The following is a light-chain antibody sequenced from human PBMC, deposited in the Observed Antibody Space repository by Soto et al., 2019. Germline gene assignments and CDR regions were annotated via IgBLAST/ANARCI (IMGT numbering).Light chain of an antibody. J-gene: IGKJ5*01. CDR3: RQYNNWPLIT. Sequence: IVMTQSPATLSVSPGERATLSCRASQSVSSNLAWYQQKPGQAPRLLIYGASTRATGIPARFSGSGSGTEFTLTISSLQSEDFAVYYCRQYNNWPLITFGQGTRLEIK. CDR1: QSVSSN. CDR2: GAS. V-gene: IGKV3-15*01.